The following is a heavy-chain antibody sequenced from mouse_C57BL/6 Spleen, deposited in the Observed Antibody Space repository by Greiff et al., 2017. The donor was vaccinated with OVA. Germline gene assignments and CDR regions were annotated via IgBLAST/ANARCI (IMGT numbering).Heavy chain of an antibody. Sequence: VQLQQPGTELVKPGASVKLSCKASGYTFTSYWMHWVKQRPGQGLEWIGNINPSNGGNNYNEKFKSKATLTVDKSSSTAYMQLSSLTSEDTAVYYCARDYGSSYHFDYWGQGTTLTVSS. CDR3: ARDYGSSYHFDY. V-gene: IGHV1-53*01. D-gene: IGHD1-1*01. J-gene: IGHJ2*01. CDR1: GYTFTSYW. CDR2: INPSNGGN.